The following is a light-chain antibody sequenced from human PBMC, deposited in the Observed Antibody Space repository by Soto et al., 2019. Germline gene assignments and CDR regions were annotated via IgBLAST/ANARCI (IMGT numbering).Light chain of an antibody. CDR2: DVS. J-gene: IGKJ4*01. CDR3: QQYNSYSLT. Sequence: DIQMTQSPSTLSASVGDRVTITCRASQTLSSWLAWYQQKPGKAPKLLIYDVSSLESGVPSRFSGSGSGTEFTLTISSLQPDDLATYYCQQYNSYSLTFGGGTKVEIK. V-gene: IGKV1-5*01. CDR1: QTLSSW.